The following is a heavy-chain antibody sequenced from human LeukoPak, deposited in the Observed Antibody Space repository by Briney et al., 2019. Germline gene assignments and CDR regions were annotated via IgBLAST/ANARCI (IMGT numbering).Heavy chain of an antibody. CDR2: TYYRSKWYN. CDR3: ARDSSYYDSSGYYHNWFDP. V-gene: IGHV6-1*01. Sequence: SQTLSLTCAISGDSVSSNSAAWNWIRQSPSRGLEWLGRTYYRSKWYNDYAVSVKSRITINPDTSENQFSLQLNSVTPEDTAVCYCARDSSYYDSSGYYHNWFDPWGQGTLVTVSS. J-gene: IGHJ5*02. CDR1: GDSVSSNSAA. D-gene: IGHD3-22*01.